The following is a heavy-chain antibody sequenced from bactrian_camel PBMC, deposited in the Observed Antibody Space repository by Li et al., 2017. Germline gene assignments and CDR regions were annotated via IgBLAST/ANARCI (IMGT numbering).Heavy chain of an antibody. CDR2: IDTGDGST. CDR3: AAAKGLPDLLRGGYLSARTYNY. J-gene: IGHJ4*01. CDR1: GYTFNTY. Sequence: VQLVESGGGSALAGGSMRLSCAASGYTFNTYSWFRQAPGKEREGVAAIDTGDGSTLYLNSVEGRFTISHDNAKNTLYLQMNSLKPEDTAIYYCAAAKGLPDLLRGGYLSARTYNYWGRGTQVTVS. D-gene: IGHD3*01. V-gene: IGHV3S31*01.